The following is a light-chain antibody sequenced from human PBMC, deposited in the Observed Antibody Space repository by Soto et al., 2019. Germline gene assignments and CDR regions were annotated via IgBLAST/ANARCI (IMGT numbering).Light chain of an antibody. CDR3: QQYDGWPPWT. J-gene: IGKJ1*01. V-gene: IGKV3-15*01. CDR1: QSVDTN. CDR2: GAS. Sequence: EIVMTQSPATLSVSPGERATLSCRASQSVDTNLAWYYQKPGQAPRVLIYGASTRAARIPARFSGSGSGTEFTLTISSLQSEDFAVYYCQQYDGWPPWTFGQGTKVEIK.